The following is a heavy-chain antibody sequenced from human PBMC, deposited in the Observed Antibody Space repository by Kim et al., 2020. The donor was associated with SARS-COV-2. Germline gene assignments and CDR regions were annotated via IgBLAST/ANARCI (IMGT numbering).Heavy chain of an antibody. CDR2: ISGSGGST. J-gene: IGHJ5*02. Sequence: GGSLRLSCAASGFTFSSYAMSWVRQAPGKGLEWVSAISGSGGSTYYADSVKGRFTISRDNSKNTLYLQMNSLRAEDTAVYYCAKELSRYCSSTSCYEGWIDHWGQGTLVTVSS. CDR1: GFTFSSYA. V-gene: IGHV3-23*01. D-gene: IGHD2-2*01. CDR3: AKELSRYCSSTSCYEGWIDH.